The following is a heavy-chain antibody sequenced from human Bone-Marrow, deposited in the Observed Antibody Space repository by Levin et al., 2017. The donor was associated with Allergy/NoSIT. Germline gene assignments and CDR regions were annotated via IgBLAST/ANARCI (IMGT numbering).Heavy chain of an antibody. V-gene: IGHV7-4-1*02. J-gene: IGHJ4*02. CDR1: GYTFSKYA. Sequence: GESLKISCQASGYTFSKYALNWLRQAPGQGLEWMGWINTITGNPTYAQAFTRRFVFSLDTSVSAAYLQISSLEADDTAVYYCARDDVGMYFDSWGQGTLVSVSS. D-gene: IGHD7-27*01. CDR2: INTITGNP. CDR3: ARDDVGMYFDS.